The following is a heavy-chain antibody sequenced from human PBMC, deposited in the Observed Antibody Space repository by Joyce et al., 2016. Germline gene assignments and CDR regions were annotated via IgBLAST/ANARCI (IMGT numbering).Heavy chain of an antibody. Sequence: EVQLLDSGGGLVQPGGSLRLSCVASGFPFSRYAMGWVRQAPGKGLEWVADSSGNGEKTSYADSVKGRFTISRDNSKNTLYLRVNSLRAEDTAVYYCAKRGPYHYDSRGYYRQDYYFDYWGQGTRVTVSS. CDR1: GFPFSRYA. CDR3: AKRGPYHYDSRGYYRQDYYFDY. CDR2: SSGNGEKT. D-gene: IGHD3-22*01. V-gene: IGHV3-23*01. J-gene: IGHJ4*02.